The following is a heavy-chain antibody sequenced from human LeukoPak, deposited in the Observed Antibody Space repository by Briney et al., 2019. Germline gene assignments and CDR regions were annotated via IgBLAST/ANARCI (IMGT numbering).Heavy chain of an antibody. D-gene: IGHD4/OR15-4a*01. J-gene: IGHJ4*02. CDR3: ARVSMEYYFDY. CDR1: GFTVSSNY. V-gene: IGHV3-66*02. CDR2: IYSGGST. Sequence: GGSLRLSCAASGFTVSSNYMSWVRQAPGKGLEWVSVIYSGGSTYYADSVKGRFTISRDNPKNTLYLQMNSLRAEDTAVYYCARVSMEYYFDYWGQGTLVTVSS.